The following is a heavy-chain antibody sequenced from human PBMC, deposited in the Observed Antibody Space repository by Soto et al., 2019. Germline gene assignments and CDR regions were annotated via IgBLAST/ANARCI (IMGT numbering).Heavy chain of an antibody. D-gene: IGHD2-2*02. V-gene: IGHV1-3*01. CDR3: ARAYCSSTSCYMYFDY. CDR2: INAGSGNT. CDR1: GYTFTSYT. Sequence: ASVKVSCKASGYTFTSYTMHWVRQAPGQRLEWMGWINAGSGNTKYSQKFQGRVTITRDTSASTAYMELSSLRSEDTAVYYCARAYCSSTSCYMYFDYWGQGTLVTVPS. J-gene: IGHJ4*02.